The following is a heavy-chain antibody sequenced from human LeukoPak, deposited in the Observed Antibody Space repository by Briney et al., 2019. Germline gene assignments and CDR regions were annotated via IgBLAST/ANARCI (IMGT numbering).Heavy chain of an antibody. J-gene: IGHJ6*02. CDR3: ARDSAYSKRNYYYYYGMDV. Sequence: SETLSLTCTVSGGSISSSSYYWGWIRQPPGKGLEWIGRIYTSGSTNYNPSLKSRVTMSVDTSKNQFSLKLSSVTAADTAVYYCARDSAYSKRNYYYYYGMDVWGQGTTVTVSS. V-gene: IGHV4-39*07. CDR2: IYTSGST. D-gene: IGHD4-4*01. CDR1: GGSISSSSYY.